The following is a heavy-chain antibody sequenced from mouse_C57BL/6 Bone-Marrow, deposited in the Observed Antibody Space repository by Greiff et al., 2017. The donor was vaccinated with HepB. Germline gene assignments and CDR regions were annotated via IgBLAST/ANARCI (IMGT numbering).Heavy chain of an antibody. Sequence: QVHVKQSGAELVKPGASVKLSCKASGYTFTSYWMHWVKQRPGQGLEWIGMIHPNSGSTNYNEKFKSKATLTVDKSSSTAYMQLSSLTSEDSAVYYCAQIYYYGSRGAMDYWGQGTSVTVSS. CDR2: IHPNSGST. J-gene: IGHJ4*01. D-gene: IGHD1-1*01. CDR3: AQIYYYGSRGAMDY. V-gene: IGHV1-64*01. CDR1: GYTFTSYW.